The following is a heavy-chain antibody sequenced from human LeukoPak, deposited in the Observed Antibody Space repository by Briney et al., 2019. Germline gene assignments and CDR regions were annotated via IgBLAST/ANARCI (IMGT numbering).Heavy chain of an antibody. J-gene: IGHJ3*02. CDR3: ARDKMWSQRTIVATMRGAFDI. D-gene: IGHD5-12*01. V-gene: IGHV4-4*07. Sequence: PSETLSLTCTVSGGSISSYYWSWIRQPAGKGLEWIGRIYTSGSTNYNPSLKSRVTMSVDTSKNQFSLKLSSVTAADTAVYYCARDKMWSQRTIVATMRGAFDIWGQGTMVTVSS. CDR1: GGSISSYY. CDR2: IYTSGST.